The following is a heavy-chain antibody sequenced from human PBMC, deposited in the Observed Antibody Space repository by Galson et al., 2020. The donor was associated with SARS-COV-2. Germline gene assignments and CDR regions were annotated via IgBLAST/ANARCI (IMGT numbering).Heavy chain of an antibody. J-gene: IGHJ6*03. CDR2: IYHSGST. CDR3: AGEGIGEWGLFSRDYYMDV. Sequence: SETLSLTCAVSGGSISSSNWWSWVRQPPGKGLEWIGEIYHSGSTNYNPSLKSRVTISVDKSKNQFSLKLSSVTAADTAVYYCAGEGIGEWGLFSRDYYMDVWGKGTTVTVSS. V-gene: IGHV4-4*02. D-gene: IGHD1-26*01. CDR1: GGSISSSNW.